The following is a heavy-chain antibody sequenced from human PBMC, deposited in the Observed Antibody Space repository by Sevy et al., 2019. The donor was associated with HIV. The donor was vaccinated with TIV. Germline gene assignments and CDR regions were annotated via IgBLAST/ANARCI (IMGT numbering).Heavy chain of an antibody. CDR2: ISGSGGST. D-gene: IGHD1-26*01. Sequence: GGSLRLSCAASGFTFSSYAMSWVRQAPGKGLEWVSAISGSGGSTYYADSVKGRFTISRDNSKNTLYLQMNSLRAEDTAVYYWAKEGWGWELHDGGYYYGMDVWGQGTTVTVSS. J-gene: IGHJ6*02. CDR3: AKEGWGWELHDGGYYYGMDV. V-gene: IGHV3-23*01. CDR1: GFTFSSYA.